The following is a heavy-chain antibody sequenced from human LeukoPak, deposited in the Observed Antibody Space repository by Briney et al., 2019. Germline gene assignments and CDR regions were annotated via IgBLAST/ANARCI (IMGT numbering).Heavy chain of an antibody. CDR1: GFTFGDYP. V-gene: IGHV3-43*02. Sequence: PGGSLRLSCAASGFTFGDYPMHWVRQAPGKGLEWVSLISGDGGSSFQADSVRGRFTISRGNSKKSLYLQMNSLRSEDTAMYYCARDLGGSGRNWASNWFDPWGQGTLVTVSS. D-gene: IGHD1-26*01. CDR2: ISGDGGSS. CDR3: ARDLGGSGRNWASNWFDP. J-gene: IGHJ5*02.